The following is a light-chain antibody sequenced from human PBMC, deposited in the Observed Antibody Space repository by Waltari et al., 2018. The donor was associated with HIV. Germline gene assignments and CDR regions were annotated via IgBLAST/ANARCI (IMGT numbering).Light chain of an antibody. CDR1: QFISSY. J-gene: IGKJ4*01. Sequence: DIQMTQSPSSLSASVGDRVTITCRASQFISSYLNWYQQKPGKPPTLLINAASDLQRGVPSRFSGTGSGTDFTLTISRLEPEDFAVYYCQQYGSARRLTFGGGTKVEIK. CDR2: AAS. CDR3: QQYGSARRLT. V-gene: IGKV1-39*01.